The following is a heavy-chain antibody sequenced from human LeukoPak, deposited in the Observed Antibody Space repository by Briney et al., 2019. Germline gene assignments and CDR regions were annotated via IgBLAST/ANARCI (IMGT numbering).Heavy chain of an antibody. CDR2: IYDSGST. CDR1: GGSFSGYY. J-gene: IGHJ4*02. CDR3: ARHSSQKKFYARFDY. Sequence: PSETLSLTCAVYGGSFSGYYWSWIRQPPGEGLEWIGSIYDSGSTYYNPSLKSRVTISVDTSKNQFSLRLSSVTAADTAVYFCARHSSQKKFYARFDYWGQGTLVTVSS. D-gene: IGHD2/OR15-2a*01. V-gene: IGHV4-34*01.